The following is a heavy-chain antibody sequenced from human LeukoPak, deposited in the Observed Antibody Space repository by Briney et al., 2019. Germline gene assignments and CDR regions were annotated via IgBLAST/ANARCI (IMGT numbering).Heavy chain of an antibody. Sequence: SETLSLTCAVYGGSFSGYYWSWIRQPPGKGLEWIGEINHSGSTNYNPSLKSRVTISVDTSKNQFSLKLSSVTAADTAVYYCARDPLYCSSTSCYVLGMTVFDYWGQGTLVTVSS. J-gene: IGHJ4*02. CDR2: INHSGST. D-gene: IGHD2-2*01. V-gene: IGHV4-34*01. CDR1: GGSFSGYY. CDR3: ARDPLYCSSTSCYVLGMTVFDY.